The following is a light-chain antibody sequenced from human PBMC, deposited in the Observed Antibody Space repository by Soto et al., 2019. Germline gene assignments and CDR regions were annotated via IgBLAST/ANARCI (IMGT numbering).Light chain of an antibody. CDR2: LEGSGSY. Sequence: QYVLTQLSSASASLVSSVKLTCTLSSGHISYIIAWHQQQPGKAPRYLMKLEGSGSYNRRSGVPDRFSGSSSAADRYLTISNLQSEDEADYYCETWDSNGWVFGGGTKLTVL. CDR1: SGHISYI. V-gene: IGLV4-60*03. CDR3: ETWDSNGWV. J-gene: IGLJ3*02.